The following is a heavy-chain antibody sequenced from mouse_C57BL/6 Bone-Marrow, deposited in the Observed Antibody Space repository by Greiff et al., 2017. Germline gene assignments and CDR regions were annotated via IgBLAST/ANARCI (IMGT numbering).Heavy chain of an antibody. CDR3: TRIAY. Sequence: EVNLVESGAGLVRPGASVKLSCTASGFNFKDDYMHWVKQRPEQGLEWIGWIDPENGDTEYASKFQGKATITVDTSSNTAYLQLSSQTSEDTAVYYCTRIAYWGQGTLVTASA. V-gene: IGHV14-4*01. J-gene: IGHJ3*01. CDR2: IDPENGDT. CDR1: GFNFKDDY.